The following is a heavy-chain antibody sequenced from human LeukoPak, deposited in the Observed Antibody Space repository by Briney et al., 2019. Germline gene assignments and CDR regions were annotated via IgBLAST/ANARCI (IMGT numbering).Heavy chain of an antibody. CDR3: ARGTGYCSGGSCYADY. CDR2: MNPNSGNT. Sequence: ASVKVSCKASGYTFTSYDINWVRQATGQGLEWMGWMNPNSGNTGYAQKLQGRVTMTRNTSISTAYMELSSLRSEDTAVYYCARGTGYCSGGSCYADYWGQGTLVTVSS. CDR1: GYTFTSYD. D-gene: IGHD2-15*01. J-gene: IGHJ4*02. V-gene: IGHV1-8*01.